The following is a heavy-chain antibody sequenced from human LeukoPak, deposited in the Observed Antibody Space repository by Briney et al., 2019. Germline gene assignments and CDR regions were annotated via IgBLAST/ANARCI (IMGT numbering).Heavy chain of an antibody. CDR3: ARDSIPAAPLGPYYYYMDV. CDR2: IIPIFGTA. J-gene: IGHJ6*03. CDR1: GGTFSSYA. V-gene: IGHV1-69*06. D-gene: IGHD2-2*01. Sequence: SVKVSCKASGGTFSSYAISWVRQAPGQGLEWMGGIIPIFGTANYAQKFQGRVTITADKSTSTAYMELSSLRSEDTAVYYCARDSIPAAPLGPYYYYMDVWGKGTTVTVSS.